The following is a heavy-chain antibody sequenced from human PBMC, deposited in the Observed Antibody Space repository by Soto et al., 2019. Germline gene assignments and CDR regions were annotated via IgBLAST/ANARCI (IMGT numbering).Heavy chain of an antibody. Sequence: PGGSLRLSCAASGFTFSSYGMHWVRQAPGKGLEWVAVIWYDGGNKYYADSVKGRFTISRDNSKNTLYLQMNSLRAEDTAVYYCARARRSGYDTHYYYMDVWGKGTTVTVSS. CDR2: IWYDGGNK. D-gene: IGHD5-12*01. V-gene: IGHV3-33*01. CDR1: GFTFSSYG. CDR3: ARARRSGYDTHYYYMDV. J-gene: IGHJ6*03.